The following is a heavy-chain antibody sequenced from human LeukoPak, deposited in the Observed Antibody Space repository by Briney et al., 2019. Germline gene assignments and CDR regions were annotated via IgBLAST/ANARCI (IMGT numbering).Heavy chain of an antibody. D-gene: IGHD3-22*01. V-gene: IGHV3-15*01. CDR2: IKSKTDGGTT. J-gene: IGHJ4*02. CDR3: ARVAMIVAKPYDN. CDR1: GFTFSNAW. Sequence: GGSLRLSCAASGFTFSNAWMSWVRQAPGKGLEWVGRIKSKTDGGTTDYAAPVKGRFTISRDDSKNTLYLQMNRLRAEDTAVYYCARVAMIVAKPYDNWGQGTLVTVS.